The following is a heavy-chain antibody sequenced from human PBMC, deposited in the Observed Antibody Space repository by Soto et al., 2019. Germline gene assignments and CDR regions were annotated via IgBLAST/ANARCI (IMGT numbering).Heavy chain of an antibody. CDR3: ARGYASGLPGY. V-gene: IGHV4-30-2*01. CDR1: GGSISIGGYS. D-gene: IGHD6-19*01. CDR2: IYDSGNT. J-gene: IGHJ4*02. Sequence: SETLSLTCAVSGGSISIGGYSWNWIRQPPGEGLEWIGYIYDSGNTNFNPSLRSRVSISADRSKNHFSMNLTSVTAADTAVYYCARGYASGLPGYWGQGILVTVSS.